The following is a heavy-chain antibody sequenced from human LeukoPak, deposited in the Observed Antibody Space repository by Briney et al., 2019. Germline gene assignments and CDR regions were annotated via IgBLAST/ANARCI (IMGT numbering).Heavy chain of an antibody. V-gene: IGHV4-34*01. CDR2: INHRGST. D-gene: IGHD6-19*01. CDR1: GGSFSGYY. Sequence: SETLSLTCAVYGGSFSGYYWSWIRQPPGKGLEWIGEINHRGSTNYNPSLKSRVTISVDTSKSQFSLKLNSVTAADTAVYYCARGRGSSGWTLFDYWGQGTLVTVSS. CDR3: ARGRGSSGWTLFDY. J-gene: IGHJ4*02.